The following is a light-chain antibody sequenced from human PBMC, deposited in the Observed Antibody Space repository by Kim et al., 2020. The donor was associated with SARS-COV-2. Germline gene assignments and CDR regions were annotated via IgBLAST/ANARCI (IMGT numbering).Light chain of an antibody. Sequence: VALGQTVRSTCQGDSLRSYYATWYQQKPGPAPILVIYGKNNRPSGIPDRFSGSSSGNTASLTITGTQAGDEADYYCNSRDSNDNVVFGGGTQLTVL. J-gene: IGLJ2*01. CDR1: SLRSYY. CDR2: GKN. CDR3: NSRDSNDNVV. V-gene: IGLV3-19*01.